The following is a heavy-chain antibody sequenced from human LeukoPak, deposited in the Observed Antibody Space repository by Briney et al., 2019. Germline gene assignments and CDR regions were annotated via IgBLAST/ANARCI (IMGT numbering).Heavy chain of an antibody. CDR3: AKEAAMLAFDI. V-gene: IGHV3-23*01. D-gene: IGHD5-18*01. CDR1: GFTFRIYG. CDR2: ICGSGVST. J-gene: IGHJ3*02. Sequence: GGSLRLSCAPSGFTFRIYGMNCVRPAPGKGLEWVSAICGSGVSTYYADSVKGRFTISRDNSKNTLYLQMNSLRAEDTALYYCAKEAAMLAFDIWGQGTMVTVSS.